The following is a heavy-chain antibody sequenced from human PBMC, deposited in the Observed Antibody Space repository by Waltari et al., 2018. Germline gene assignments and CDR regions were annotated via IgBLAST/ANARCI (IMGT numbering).Heavy chain of an antibody. Sequence: EVQLVESGGGLVQPGGSLRISCAASGFTFSSHWMSWSRQAPGKVLEWVANIKQDGSEKYYVYSVKGRFTISRDNAKNSLYLQMNSLRAEDTAVYYCARDRKRYSYAHDDWGQGTLVTVSS. D-gene: IGHD5-18*01. J-gene: IGHJ4*02. CDR2: IKQDGSEK. CDR1: GFTFSSHW. CDR3: ARDRKRYSYAHDD. V-gene: IGHV3-7*01.